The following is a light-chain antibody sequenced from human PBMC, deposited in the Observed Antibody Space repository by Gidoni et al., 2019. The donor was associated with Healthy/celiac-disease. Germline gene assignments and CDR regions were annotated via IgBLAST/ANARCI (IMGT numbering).Light chain of an antibody. CDR3: QQYDNLFT. Sequence: DIQMNQSPSSLSASVGDRVTITCQASQDISNYLHWYQQKPGQAPKLLIYDASNLETGVPSRFSGSGSGTDFTFTISSLQPEDIATYYCQQYDNLFTFGPGTKVDIK. CDR1: QDISNY. V-gene: IGKV1-33*01. CDR2: DAS. J-gene: IGKJ3*01.